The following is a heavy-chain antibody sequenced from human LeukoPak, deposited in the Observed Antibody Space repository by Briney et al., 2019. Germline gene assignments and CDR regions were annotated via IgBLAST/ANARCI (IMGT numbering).Heavy chain of an antibody. CDR1: GVSFSGYY. D-gene: IGHD6-13*01. CDR3: ARAGYSSSWNPNWFDP. CDR2: INHSGST. Sequence: SETLSLTCAVYGVSFSGYYWSWIRQPPGKGLEWLGEINHSGSTNYNPSLKSRVTISVDTSKNQFSLKLSSVTAADTAVYYCARAGYSSSWNPNWFDPWGQGTLVTVSS. J-gene: IGHJ5*02. V-gene: IGHV4-34*01.